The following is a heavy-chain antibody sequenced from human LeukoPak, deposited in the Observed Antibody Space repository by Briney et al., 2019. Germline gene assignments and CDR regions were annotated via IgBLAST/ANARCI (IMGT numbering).Heavy chain of an antibody. D-gene: IGHD3-16*01. CDR2: FDPEDGET. CDR1: GYTLTELS. V-gene: IGHV1-24*01. Sequence: ATVKVSCKVAGYTLTELSMHWVRQAPGKGLEWMGGFDPEDGETIYAQKFQGRVTMTEDTSTDTAYMELSSLRSEDTAVYYCATPMITFGGVIGYWGQGTLVTVSS. CDR3: ATPMITFGGVIGY. J-gene: IGHJ4*02.